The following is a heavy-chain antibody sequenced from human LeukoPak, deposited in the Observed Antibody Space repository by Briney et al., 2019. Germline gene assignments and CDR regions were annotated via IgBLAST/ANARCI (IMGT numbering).Heavy chain of an antibody. J-gene: IGHJ4*02. V-gene: IGHV1-46*01. Sequence: ASVKVSCKASGYTFTSNYIHWVRQAPGQGLEWMGMIYPRDGSTSYAQKFQGRVTVTRDTSTSTVHMELSGLRSEDTAVYYCAKDREEKILTGYYFDYWGQGTLVTVSS. CDR1: GYTFTSNY. CDR3: AKDREEKILTGYYFDY. D-gene: IGHD3-9*01. CDR2: IYPRDGST.